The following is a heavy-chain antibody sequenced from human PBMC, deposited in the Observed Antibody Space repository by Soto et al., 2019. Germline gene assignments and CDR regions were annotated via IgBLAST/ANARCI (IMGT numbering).Heavy chain of an antibody. Sequence: SSETLSLTCTVSGGSISSSSYYWGWIRQPPGKGLEWIGSIYYSGSTYYNPSLKSRVTISVDTSKNQFSLKLSSVTAADTAVYYCASFSIPGIVDYWGQGTLVTVSS. J-gene: IGHJ4*02. CDR2: IYYSGST. CDR3: ASFSIPGIVDY. D-gene: IGHD6-13*01. V-gene: IGHV4-39*01. CDR1: GGSISSSSYY.